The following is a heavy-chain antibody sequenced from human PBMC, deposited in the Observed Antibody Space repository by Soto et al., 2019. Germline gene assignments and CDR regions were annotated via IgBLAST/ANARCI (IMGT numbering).Heavy chain of an antibody. V-gene: IGHV1-69*18. CDR1: GGTFSRSG. Sequence: QVQLVQSGTEVKKPGASVKVSCKASGGTFSRSGFHWVRQAPGQGLEWMGMIVARVDTTNYAQKFQARVTISADQFTSTVYMELRSLRSEDTAVYYCARCPQPPDTADPYAVDVWGQGTRVIVSS. D-gene: IGHD5-18*01. CDR2: IVARVDTT. J-gene: IGHJ6*02. CDR3: ARCPQPPDTADPYAVDV.